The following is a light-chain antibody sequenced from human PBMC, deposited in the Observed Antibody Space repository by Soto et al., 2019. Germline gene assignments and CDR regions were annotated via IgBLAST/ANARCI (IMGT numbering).Light chain of an antibody. V-gene: IGLV2-11*01. CDR1: SSDVGGYNY. Sequence: QSVLTQPRSVSGCPGQSVTISCTGTSSDVGGYNYVSWYQQHPGKAPKLMIYDVSKRPSGVPDRFSGSKSGNTASLTISELQAEDEADYYCCSYAGSYTYVFGTGTKVTVL. CDR3: CSYAGSYTYV. CDR2: DVS. J-gene: IGLJ1*01.